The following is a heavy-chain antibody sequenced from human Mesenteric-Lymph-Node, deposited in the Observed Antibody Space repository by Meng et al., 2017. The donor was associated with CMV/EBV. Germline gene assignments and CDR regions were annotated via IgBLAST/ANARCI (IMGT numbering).Heavy chain of an antibody. J-gene: IGHJ4*02. D-gene: IGHD2-21*01. CDR2: IYYSGST. V-gene: IGHV4-31*03. Sequence: SETLSLTCTVSGGSITSGDYYWTWVRQHPGKGLEWIGYIYYSGSTYYNPSLKSRVTISGDASKNQFSLKLSSVTAADTAVYFCARSLRVNFGFYSDYWGQGTLVTVSS. CDR3: ARSLRVNFGFYSDY. CDR1: GGSITSGDYY.